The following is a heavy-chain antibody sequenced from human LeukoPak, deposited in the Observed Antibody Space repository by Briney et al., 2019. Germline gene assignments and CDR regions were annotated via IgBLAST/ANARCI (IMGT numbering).Heavy chain of an antibody. CDR1: GGSISSSSYY. D-gene: IGHD1-26*01. V-gene: IGHV4-39*07. Sequence: PSETLSLTCTVSGGSISSSSYYWGWIRQPPGKGLEWIGSIYYSGSTYYNPSLKSRVTISVDRSKNQFSLKLSSVTAADTAVYYCAREVLEGIVGATSGFDYWGQGTLVTVSS. J-gene: IGHJ4*02. CDR3: AREVLEGIVGATSGFDY. CDR2: IYYSGST.